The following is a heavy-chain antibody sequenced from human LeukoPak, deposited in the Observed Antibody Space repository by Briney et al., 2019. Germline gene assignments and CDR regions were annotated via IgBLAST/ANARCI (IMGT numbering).Heavy chain of an antibody. Sequence: GASVKGSCKASGYTFTGYYMHWVRQAPGQGLEWMGWINPNSGGTNYAQKFQGRVTMTRDTSISTAYMELSRLRSDDTAVYYCARVDFWSGIGWFDPWGQGTLVTVSS. V-gene: IGHV1-2*02. CDR3: ARVDFWSGIGWFDP. D-gene: IGHD3-3*01. CDR1: GYTFTGYY. J-gene: IGHJ5*02. CDR2: INPNSGGT.